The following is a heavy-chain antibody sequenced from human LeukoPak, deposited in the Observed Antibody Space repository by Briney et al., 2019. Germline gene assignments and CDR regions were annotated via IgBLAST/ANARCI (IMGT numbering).Heavy chain of an antibody. D-gene: IGHD3-22*01. J-gene: IGHJ3*02. CDR1: GGSISSYY. CDR3: ARELKSYYDSSGYYYDAFEI. V-gene: IGHV4-59*01. Sequence: PSETLSLTCTVSGGSISSYYWSWIRQPPGKGLEWIGYIYYSGSTDYNPSLKSRVTISVDTSKNQFSLKLTSVTAADTAVYYCARELKSYYDSSGYYYDAFEIWGQGTMVTVSS. CDR2: IYYSGST.